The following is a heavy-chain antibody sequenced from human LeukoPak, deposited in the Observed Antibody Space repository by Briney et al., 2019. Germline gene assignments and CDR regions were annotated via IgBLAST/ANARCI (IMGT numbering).Heavy chain of an antibody. CDR1: GFTFSNYG. D-gene: IGHD3-10*01. J-gene: IGHJ4*02. CDR2: IWYDGSDK. Sequence: GGSLRLSCAASGFTFSNYGIHWVRQAPGKGLEWVAAIWYDGSDKYYADSVKGRFTISRDNSKNTLYLQMNSLRAEDTAVYYCARDRSLDYYASGSYYNYFDYWGQGILVTVSS. CDR3: ARDRSLDYYASGSYYNYFDY. V-gene: IGHV3-33*01.